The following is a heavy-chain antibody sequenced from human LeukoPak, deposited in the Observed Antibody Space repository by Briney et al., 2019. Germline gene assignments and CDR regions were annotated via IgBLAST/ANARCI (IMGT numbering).Heavy chain of an antibody. D-gene: IGHD3-22*01. Sequence: PSETLSLTCTVSGGSISSSSYYWGWIRQPPGKGLEWIGSIYYSGSTYYNPSLKSRVTISVDTSKNQFSLKLSSVTAADTAVYYCARDRLNYYDSSGSENYFDYWGQGTLVTVSS. J-gene: IGHJ4*02. CDR1: GGSISSSSYY. V-gene: IGHV4-39*02. CDR2: IYYSGST. CDR3: ARDRLNYYDSSGSENYFDY.